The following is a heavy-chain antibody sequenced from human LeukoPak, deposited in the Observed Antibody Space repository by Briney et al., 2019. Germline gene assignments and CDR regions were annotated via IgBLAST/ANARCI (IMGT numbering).Heavy chain of an antibody. V-gene: IGHV4-31*03. J-gene: IGHJ4*02. Sequence: SQTLSLTCTVSGDSISNGGYYWSWIRLHPGKGLEWVGYIYDSGTTYYSPALQSRVSISVDTSDNKFSLKLKSLTAADTAVYYCARGGDRRGFYYWGQGTLVTVSS. CDR2: IYDSGTT. CDR1: GDSISNGGYY. D-gene: IGHD1-14*01. CDR3: ARGGDRRGFYY.